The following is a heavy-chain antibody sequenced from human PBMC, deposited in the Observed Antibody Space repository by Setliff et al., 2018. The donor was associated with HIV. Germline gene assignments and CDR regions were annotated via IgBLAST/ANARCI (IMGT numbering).Heavy chain of an antibody. Sequence: SETLSLTCTVSGGFISDHYWSWIRQPPGKGLEWLGSLYHTGSNNYNPSLKSRITVSVDRSKNQFSLKLTSVTAADTALYYCARAPPFSGSNFSWYFDLWGRGTLVTVSS. V-gene: IGHV4-59*11. CDR2: LYHTGSN. D-gene: IGHD1-26*01. CDR1: GGFISDHY. CDR3: ARAPPFSGSNFSWYFDL. J-gene: IGHJ2*01.